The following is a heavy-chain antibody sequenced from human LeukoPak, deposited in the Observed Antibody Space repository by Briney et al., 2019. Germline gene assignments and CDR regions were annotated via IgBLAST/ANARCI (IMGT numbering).Heavy chain of an antibody. CDR1: GGSISSSSYY. Sequence: SETLSLTCNVSGGSISSSSYYWGWIRQTPGKGLEWVGTIYYSGSTYCNPSLKSRVTISVDTSKNQFSLKLTSVTAADTAVYYCAREYCSSGSYYSRVSYYYYYYIDVWGKGTTVTVSS. V-gene: IGHV4-39*07. CDR3: AREYCSSGSYYSRVSYYYYYYIDV. J-gene: IGHJ6*03. CDR2: IYYSGST. D-gene: IGHD2-15*01.